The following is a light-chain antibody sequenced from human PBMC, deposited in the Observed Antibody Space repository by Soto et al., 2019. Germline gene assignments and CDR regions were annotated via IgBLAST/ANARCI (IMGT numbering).Light chain of an antibody. Sequence: DIVMTQSPLSLPVTPGEPASISCRSSRSLLHSNGYNYLDWYLQKPGQSPQLLIYLGSNRASRVPDRFSGSGSGTDFTLKISRVEAEDVGVYYCMQALQTPPTFGGGTKVEIK. CDR2: LGS. J-gene: IGKJ4*01. V-gene: IGKV2-28*01. CDR1: RSLLHSNGYNY. CDR3: MQALQTPPT.